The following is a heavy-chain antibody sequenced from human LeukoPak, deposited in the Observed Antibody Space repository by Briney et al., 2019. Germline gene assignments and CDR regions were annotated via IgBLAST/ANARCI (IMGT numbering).Heavy chain of an antibody. D-gene: IGHD6-19*01. CDR1: GGSFSAYY. V-gene: IGHV4-59*01. Sequence: SETLSLTCAVYGGSFSAYYWSWIRQPPGKGLEWIGYIHYSGDTNYNPSLKSRVTISVDTSKNQLSLKLSSLTAADMAMYYWARASSSGRYADYWGQGTLVTVSS. J-gene: IGHJ4*02. CDR3: ARASSSGRYADY. CDR2: IHYSGDT.